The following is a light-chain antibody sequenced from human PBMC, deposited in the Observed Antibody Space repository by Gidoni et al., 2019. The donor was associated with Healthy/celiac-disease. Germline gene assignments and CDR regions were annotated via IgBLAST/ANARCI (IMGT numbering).Light chain of an antibody. CDR1: SSNIGNNA. J-gene: IGLJ1*01. V-gene: IGLV1-36*01. Sequence: QSVLTQPHSVSEAPRQRGTISCSGSSSNIGNNAVNWYQQLPGKAPKLLNYDDDLLPSGVSDRFSGAKSGTSASLAISGLQSEDEADYYCAAWDDSLNGPYVFGTGTKVTVL. CDR3: AAWDDSLNGPYV. CDR2: DDD.